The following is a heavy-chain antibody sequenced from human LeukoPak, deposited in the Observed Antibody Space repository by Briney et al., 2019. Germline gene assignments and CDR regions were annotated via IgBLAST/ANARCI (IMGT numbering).Heavy chain of an antibody. D-gene: IGHD7-27*01. J-gene: IGHJ3*02. CDR3: ARLSTWAGI. V-gene: IGHV5-51*01. CDR1: GYSFTSYW. CDR2: IYPGDSVS. Sequence: GESLKISCKGSGYSFTSYWIGWVRQLAGEGLELMGIIYPGDSVSSYSPSFQGLVITSADKSISTAYLQWSSLKASDTAMYYCARLSTWAGIWGQGTMVTVSS.